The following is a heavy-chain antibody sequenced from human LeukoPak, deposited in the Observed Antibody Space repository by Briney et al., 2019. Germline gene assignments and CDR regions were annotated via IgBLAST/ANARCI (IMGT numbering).Heavy chain of an antibody. Sequence: GGSLRLSCAASGFTFSSYSMNWVRQAPGKGLEWVSSISSSSSYIYYADPVKGRFTISRDNAKNSLYLQMNSLRAEDTAVYYCARDPVVVVPAAINYMDVWGKGTTVTVSS. J-gene: IGHJ6*03. CDR1: GFTFSSYS. CDR2: ISSSSSYI. D-gene: IGHD2-2*01. V-gene: IGHV3-21*01. CDR3: ARDPVVVVPAAINYMDV.